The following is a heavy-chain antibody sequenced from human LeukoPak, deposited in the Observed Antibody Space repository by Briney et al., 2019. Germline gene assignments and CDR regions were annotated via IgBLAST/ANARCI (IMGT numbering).Heavy chain of an antibody. J-gene: IGHJ4*02. CDR2: SYSSGST. Sequence: PSETLSLTCSVSGGSITSYYWSWVRQPPGKGLEWVGYSYSSGSTNSNPSLKSRVIISVDASKNQFSLKLSSVTAADTAVYYCARGVTAIQILDYWGQGTLVTVSS. V-gene: IGHV4-59*01. CDR1: GGSITSYY. D-gene: IGHD2-21*02. CDR3: ARGVTAIQILDY.